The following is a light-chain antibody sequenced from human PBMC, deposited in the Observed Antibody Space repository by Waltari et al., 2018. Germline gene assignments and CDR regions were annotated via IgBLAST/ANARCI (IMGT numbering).Light chain of an antibody. CDR1: ISDIGDYNY. V-gene: IGLV2-14*01. J-gene: IGLJ3*02. CDR3: NSYTFSNTWV. Sequence: SALTQPASVSGSPGQSITISCTGTISDIGDYNYVSWYQQYPGKAPTLIIFDVNKRSSGVSNRFSGSKSGNTASLTISGLQAEDEADYYCNSYTFSNTWVFGGGTKLTVL. CDR2: DVN.